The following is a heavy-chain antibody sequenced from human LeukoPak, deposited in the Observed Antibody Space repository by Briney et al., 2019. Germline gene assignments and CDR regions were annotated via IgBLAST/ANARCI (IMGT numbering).Heavy chain of an antibody. CDR3: ARDIGAVAGT. CDR1: GGSISSSSYY. Sequence: PSETLSLTCTVSGGSISSSSYYWGWIRQPPGKGLEWIGSIYYSGSTYYNPSLKSRVTISVDTSKNQFSLKLSSVIAADTAVYYCARDIGAVAGTWGQGTLVTVSS. D-gene: IGHD6-19*01. V-gene: IGHV4-39*07. J-gene: IGHJ5*02. CDR2: IYYSGST.